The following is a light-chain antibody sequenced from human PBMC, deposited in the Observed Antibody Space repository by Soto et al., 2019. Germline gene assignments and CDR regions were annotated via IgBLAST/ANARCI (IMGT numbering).Light chain of an antibody. CDR3: QQYYSPVYS. Sequence: DIVMTQSPDSLAVSLGERATINCKSSQSVLLSSNNRNYLAWYQQKAGQPPKLLIYWASTRESGVPDRFSGSGSGTDFTLTISGLQAEDVAVYSCQQYYSPVYSFGQGTKLEIK. J-gene: IGKJ2*03. CDR1: QSVLLSSNNRNY. V-gene: IGKV4-1*01. CDR2: WAS.